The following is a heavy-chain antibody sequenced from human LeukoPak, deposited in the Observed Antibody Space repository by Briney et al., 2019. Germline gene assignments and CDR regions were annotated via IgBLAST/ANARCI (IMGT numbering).Heavy chain of an antibody. D-gene: IGHD3-10*01. CDR3: ARDLSGRYAFDI. Sequence: GGSLRLSCTASGFTFTSYAMDWVRQAPGKGLEWVSYISSSSSTIYYADSVKGRFTISRDNAKNSLYLQMNSLRDEDTAVYYCARDLSGRYAFDIWGQGTMVTVSS. V-gene: IGHV3-48*02. CDR1: GFTFTSYA. CDR2: ISSSSSTI. J-gene: IGHJ3*02.